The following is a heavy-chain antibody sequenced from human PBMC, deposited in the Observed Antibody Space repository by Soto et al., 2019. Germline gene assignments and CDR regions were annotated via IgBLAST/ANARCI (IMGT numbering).Heavy chain of an antibody. CDR3: ARDIRGGRMRRGVSPGRAFDI. Sequence: PSQTLSLICAISGDSVSSNSDAWNWIRQSPSRGLEWLGRTYYRSKWYNDYAVSVKSRISINPDTSKNQFSLQLNSVTPEDTAVYYCARDIRGGRMRRGVSPGRAFDIWGQGTMVTVSS. CDR2: TYYRSKWYN. D-gene: IGHD3-10*01. CDR1: GDSVSSNSDA. J-gene: IGHJ3*02. V-gene: IGHV6-1*01.